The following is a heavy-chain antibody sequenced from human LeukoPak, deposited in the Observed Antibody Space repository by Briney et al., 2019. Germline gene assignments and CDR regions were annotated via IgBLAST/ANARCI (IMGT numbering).Heavy chain of an antibody. CDR2: IGTYNHDT. CDR3: VRDYFCSGGTCDDCFDP. D-gene: IGHD2-15*01. V-gene: IGHV1-18*01. Sequence: ASVKVSCKASGYTFTNYGISWVRQAPGQGLEWMAWIGTYNHDTNYAQKFRGRVTLTTDTSTSTAYMELRSLASDDTAVYYCVRDYFCSGGTCDDCFDPWGQGTLVTVSS. J-gene: IGHJ5*02. CDR1: GYTFTNYG.